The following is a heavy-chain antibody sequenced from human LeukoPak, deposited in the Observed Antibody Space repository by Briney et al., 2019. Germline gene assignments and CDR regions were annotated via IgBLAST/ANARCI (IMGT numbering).Heavy chain of an antibody. J-gene: IGHJ4*02. CDR3: AKDQEQQLALDY. Sequence: PGGSLRLSCAASGFTFSSYEMNWVRQAPGKGLEWISYITSSGSTIYYADSVKGRFTISRDNSKNTLYLQMNSLRAEDTAVYYCAKDQEQQLALDYWGQGTLVTVSS. CDR1: GFTFSSYE. D-gene: IGHD6-13*01. CDR2: ITSSGSTI. V-gene: IGHV3-48*03.